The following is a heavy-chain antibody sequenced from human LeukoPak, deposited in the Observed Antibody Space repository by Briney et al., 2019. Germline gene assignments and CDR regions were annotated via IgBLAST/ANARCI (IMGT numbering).Heavy chain of an antibody. J-gene: IGHJ4*02. CDR2: IWYDGSNK. CDR3: ARDSGTPDY. CDR1: GFTFSSYG. V-gene: IGHV3-33*01. Sequence: GGSLRLSCAASGFTFSSYGMHWVRQAPGKGLERVAVIWYDGSNKYYADSVKGRFTISRDNSKNTLYLQMNSLRAEDTAVYYCARDSGTPDYWGQGTLVTVSS. D-gene: IGHD1-1*01.